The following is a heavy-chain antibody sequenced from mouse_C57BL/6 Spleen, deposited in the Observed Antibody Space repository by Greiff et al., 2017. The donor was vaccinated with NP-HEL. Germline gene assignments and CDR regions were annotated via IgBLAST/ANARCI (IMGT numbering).Heavy chain of an antibody. CDR2: INPNNGGT. Sequence: VQLKESGPELVKPGASVKIPCKASGYTFTDYNMDWVKQSHGKSLEWIGDINPNNGGTIYNQKFKGKATLTVDKSSSTAYMELRSLTSEDTAVYYCARRVYDYDVAWFAYWGQGTLVTVSA. CDR1: GYTFTDYN. D-gene: IGHD2-4*01. J-gene: IGHJ3*01. V-gene: IGHV1-18*01. CDR3: ARRVYDYDVAWFAY.